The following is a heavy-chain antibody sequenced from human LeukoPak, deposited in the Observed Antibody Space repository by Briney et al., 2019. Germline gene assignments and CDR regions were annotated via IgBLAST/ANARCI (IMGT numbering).Heavy chain of an antibody. D-gene: IGHD6-19*01. CDR2: INPNGGST. CDR3: ARDFAVAGNWEIDY. V-gene: IGHV1-46*01. CDR1: GYTFTHYY. Sequence: GASVKVSCKASGYTFTHYYMHWVRQAPGQGLAWMGIINPNGGSTSYAQTFQGRVTMARDTSTSTVYMELSSLTSEDPAVYYCARDFAVAGNWEIDYWGQGTLVTVSS. J-gene: IGHJ4*02.